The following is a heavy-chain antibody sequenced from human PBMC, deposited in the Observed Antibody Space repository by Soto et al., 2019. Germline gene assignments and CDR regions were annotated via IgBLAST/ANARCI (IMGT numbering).Heavy chain of an antibody. D-gene: IGHD6-13*01. CDR3: ARDRGSWDGSFYYYYMDV. Sequence: ASVKVSCKASGYTFTSYAMHWVRQAPGQRLEWMGWINAGNGNTKYSQKFQGRVTITRDTSASTAYMELSSLRSEDTAVYYCARDRGSWDGSFYYYYMDVWGKGTTVTVSS. CDR2: INAGNGNT. CDR1: GYTFTSYA. V-gene: IGHV1-3*01. J-gene: IGHJ6*03.